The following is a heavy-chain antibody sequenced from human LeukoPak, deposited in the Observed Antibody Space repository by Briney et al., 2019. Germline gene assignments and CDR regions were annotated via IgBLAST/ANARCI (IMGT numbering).Heavy chain of an antibody. D-gene: IGHD3-3*01. CDR1: GGSITGYY. CDR3: ARSIFGVVPYSDY. Sequence: SETLSLTCTVSGGSITGYYWSWLRQPPGKGLEWIGYIYYSGSTNYNPSLKSRVTISVETSKNQFSLRLSSVTAADTAVYYCARSIFGVVPYSDYWGQGTLVTVPS. V-gene: IGHV4-59*01. CDR2: IYYSGST. J-gene: IGHJ4*02.